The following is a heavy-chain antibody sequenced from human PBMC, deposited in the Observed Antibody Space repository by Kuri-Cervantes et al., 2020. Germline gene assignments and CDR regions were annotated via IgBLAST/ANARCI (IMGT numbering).Heavy chain of an antibody. V-gene: IGHV3-33*08. CDR2: IWYDGSNK. Sequence: GESLKISCAASGFTFSSYGMHWVRQAPGKGLEWVAVIWYDGSNKYYADSVKGRFTISRDNSKNTLYLQMNSLRAEDTAVYYCARSQPTPVAFDIWGQGTMVTVSS. CDR3: ARSQPTPVAFDI. CDR1: GFTFSSYG. J-gene: IGHJ3*02.